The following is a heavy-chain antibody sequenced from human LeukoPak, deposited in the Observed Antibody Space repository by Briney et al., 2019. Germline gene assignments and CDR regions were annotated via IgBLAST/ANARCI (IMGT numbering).Heavy chain of an antibody. V-gene: IGHV3-30*02. Sequence: GGSLRLSCAASGFTFSSYGMHWVRQAPGKGLEWVAFIRYDGSNKYYADSVKGRFTTSRGNSKNTLYLQMNSLRAEDTAVYYCAKDGSGSYYSEGIDYWGQGTLVTVSS. CDR2: IRYDGSNK. D-gene: IGHD3-10*01. J-gene: IGHJ4*02. CDR3: AKDGSGSYYSEGIDY. CDR1: GFTFSSYG.